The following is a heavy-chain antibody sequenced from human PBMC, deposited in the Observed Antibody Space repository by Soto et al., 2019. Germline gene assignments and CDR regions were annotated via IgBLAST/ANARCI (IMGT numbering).Heavy chain of an antibody. V-gene: IGHV1-18*01. J-gene: IGHJ5*02. CDR3: ARDRRTYGDYDPWNNWFDP. D-gene: IGHD4-17*01. CDR1: GYTFTSYG. CDR2: ISAYNGNT. Sequence: QVQLVQSGAEVKKPGASVKVSCKASGYTFTSYGISWVRQAPGQGLEWMGWISAYNGNTNYAQKLQGRVTMTTDTSTSTAYMELRSLRSDDTAVYYCARDRRTYGDYDPWNNWFDPWGQGTLVTVSS.